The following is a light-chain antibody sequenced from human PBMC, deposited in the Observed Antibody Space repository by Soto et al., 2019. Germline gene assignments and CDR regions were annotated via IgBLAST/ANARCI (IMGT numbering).Light chain of an antibody. CDR1: QSVSNNY. CDR3: QQYAASPRT. CDR2: GAS. V-gene: IGKV3-20*01. Sequence: EVVLTQSPGTLSLSPRERATLSCRASQSVSNNYLAWYQHKPGQAPRLLSYGASNRSPGIPDRFSGSGSGQDFTLTISRLEPEDFAVYYCQQYAASPRTFGQGTLVEVK. J-gene: IGKJ1*01.